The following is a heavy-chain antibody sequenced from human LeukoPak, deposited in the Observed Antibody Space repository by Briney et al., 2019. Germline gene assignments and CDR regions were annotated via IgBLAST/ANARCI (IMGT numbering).Heavy chain of an antibody. Sequence: PGGSLRLSCAGSGFSISNYGMNWVRQAPAEALEWLSYIRSDSSTKYYADSVEGRFTISRDNAQNSLYLQMNSLRDEDSGVYFCARDYSRWHGDFDVWGQGTMVTVSS. CDR1: GFSISNYG. CDR3: ARDYSRWHGDFDV. V-gene: IGHV3-48*02. J-gene: IGHJ3*01. D-gene: IGHD6-13*01. CDR2: IRSDSSTK.